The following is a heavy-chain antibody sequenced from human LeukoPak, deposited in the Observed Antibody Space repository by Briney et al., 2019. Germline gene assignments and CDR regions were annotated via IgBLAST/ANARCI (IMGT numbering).Heavy chain of an antibody. CDR1: GFTFSSYW. Sequence: GGSLRLSCAASGFTFSSYWMNWDRQAPGKGLEWVSSISGGGESTYYADSVKGRFTVSRDNSKNTLYLQINSLRGEDTAVYYCAGDGSGSWYYFDYWGQGTLVTVSS. V-gene: IGHV3-23*01. CDR3: AGDGSGSWYYFDY. J-gene: IGHJ4*02. CDR2: ISGGGEST. D-gene: IGHD1-26*01.